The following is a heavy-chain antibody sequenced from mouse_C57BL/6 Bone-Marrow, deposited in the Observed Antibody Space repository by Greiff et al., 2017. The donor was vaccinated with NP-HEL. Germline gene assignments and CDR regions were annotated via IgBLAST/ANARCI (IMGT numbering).Heavy chain of an antibody. CDR2: ISNLAYSI. D-gene: IGHD2-1*01. CDR1: GFTFSDYG. Sequence: EVMLVESGGGLVQPGGSLKLSCAASGFTFSDYGMAWVRQAPRKGPEWVAFISNLAYSIYYADTVTGRFTISRENAKNTLYLEMSSLRSEDTAMYYCAMGGYGNYGPFDYWGQGTTLTVSS. CDR3: AMGGYGNYGPFDY. V-gene: IGHV5-15*01. J-gene: IGHJ2*01.